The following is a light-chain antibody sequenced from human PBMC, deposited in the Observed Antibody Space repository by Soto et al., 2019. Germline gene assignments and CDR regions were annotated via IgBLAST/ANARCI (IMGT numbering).Light chain of an antibody. CDR3: CSKAGSDKHVV. Sequence: QSVLSQPPSASGSPGQSVTISCSGISSDIRDSNYVSWYQQHPGKAPKLVVSEVTKRPSGVPDRFSGSRSGTTAFLTISGLQTEDEADYYCCSKAGSDKHVVFGGGTKLTVL. J-gene: IGLJ2*01. CDR2: EVT. CDR1: SSDIRDSNY. V-gene: IGLV2-8*01.